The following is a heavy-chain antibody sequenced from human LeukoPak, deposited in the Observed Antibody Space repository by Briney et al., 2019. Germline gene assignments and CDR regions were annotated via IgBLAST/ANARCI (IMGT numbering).Heavy chain of an antibody. V-gene: IGHV1-2*02. CDR1: GYTFTGYY. D-gene: IGHD2-15*01. CDR3: ARATSATPNPFDY. CDR2: INPNSGGT. J-gene: IGHJ4*02. Sequence: ASVKVSCKASGYTFTGYYMHWVRQAPGQGVEWMGWINPNSGGTNYAQKFQGRVTMTRDTSISTAYMELSRLRSDDTALYYCARATSATPNPFDYWGQGTLVTVSS.